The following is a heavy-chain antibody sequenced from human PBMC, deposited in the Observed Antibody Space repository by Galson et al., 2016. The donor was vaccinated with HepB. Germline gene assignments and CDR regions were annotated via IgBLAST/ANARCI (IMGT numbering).Heavy chain of an antibody. CDR3: ARVVVAATNWFDL. CDR1: GGSFNAYY. CDR2: INHSGST. J-gene: IGHJ5*02. Sequence: SETLSLTCGVYGGSFNAYYWSWIRQPPGKGLEWIGEINHSGSTKSNPSLKTRVTISVDTSKNQFSLNLTSTTAADTAVYYCARVVVAATNWFDLWGQGTLVTCSS. D-gene: IGHD2-21*01. V-gene: IGHV4-34*01.